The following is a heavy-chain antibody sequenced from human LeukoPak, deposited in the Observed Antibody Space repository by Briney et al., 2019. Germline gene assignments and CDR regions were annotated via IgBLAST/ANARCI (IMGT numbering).Heavy chain of an antibody. CDR3: VRRQWELQYFDL. CDR1: GGVISSYY. CDR2: IYYSRTT. V-gene: IGHV4-59*01. J-gene: IGHJ2*01. D-gene: IGHD1-26*01. Sequence: PSETLSLTCTVSGGVISSYYWSWIRQPPGKGLEWIGYIYYSRTTEYNPSLKSRVTISADTSKNQFSLKLNSVTAADTAVYYCVRRQWELQYFDLWGRGTLVAVSS.